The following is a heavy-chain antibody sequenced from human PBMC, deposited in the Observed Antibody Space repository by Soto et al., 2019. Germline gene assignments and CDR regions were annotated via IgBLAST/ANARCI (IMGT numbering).Heavy chain of an antibody. D-gene: IGHD1-1*01. V-gene: IGHV3-30*04. Sequence: QVQLVESGGGVVQPGRSLSLSCAASGFTFSSYAMHWVRQAPGKGLEWVAVIAYDGRNKYYADSVKGRFTISRDNSKNTLYLQKNSLRIEDTAVYYCARELERVFDYWGQGTLVTVSS. CDR2: IAYDGRNK. J-gene: IGHJ4*02. CDR1: GFTFSSYA. CDR3: ARELERVFDY.